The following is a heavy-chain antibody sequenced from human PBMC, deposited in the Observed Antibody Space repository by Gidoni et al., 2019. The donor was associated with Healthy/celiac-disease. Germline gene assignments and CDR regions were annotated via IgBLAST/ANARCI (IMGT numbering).Heavy chain of an antibody. J-gene: IGHJ2*01. CDR3: AKENRDLWGNFDL. V-gene: IGHV3-9*01. CDR2: ISWNSGSI. Sequence: EVQLVESGGGLVQPGRSLRLSCAASGFTFDDYAMHWVRQAPGKGLEWVSVISWNSGSIGYADSVKGRFTISRDNAKNSLYLQMNSLRAEDTALYYCAKENRDLWGNFDLWGRGTLVTVSS. D-gene: IGHD3-16*01. CDR1: GFTFDDYA.